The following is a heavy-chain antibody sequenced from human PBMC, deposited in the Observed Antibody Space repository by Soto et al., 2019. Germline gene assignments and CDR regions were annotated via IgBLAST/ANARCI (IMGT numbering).Heavy chain of an antibody. Sequence: SSETLSLTCTVSGGSLSRGTDSWSWIRQAPGKAPEWIGYIYNRGDTYFNPSLKSRVAISIDRSKNQFSLKLNSVTAADTAVYFCARDYRTSAGRHFDYWGQGILVTVSS. CDR1: GGSLSRGTDS. CDR2: IYNRGDT. J-gene: IGHJ4*02. D-gene: IGHD3-16*02. V-gene: IGHV4-30-2*01. CDR3: ARDYRTSAGRHFDY.